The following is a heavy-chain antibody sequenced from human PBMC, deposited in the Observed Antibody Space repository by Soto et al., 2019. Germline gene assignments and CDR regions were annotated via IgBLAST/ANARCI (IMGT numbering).Heavy chain of an antibody. D-gene: IGHD3-22*01. CDR3: AKAYYYDSSGYYDY. CDR2: ISGSGGST. Sequence: PGGSLRLSCAASGFTFSSYAMSWFRQAPGKGLEWVSAISGSGGSTYYADSVKGRFTISRDNSKNTLYLQMNSLRAEDTAVYYCAKAYYYDSSGYYDYWGQGTLVTVSS. V-gene: IGHV3-23*01. J-gene: IGHJ4*02. CDR1: GFTFSSYA.